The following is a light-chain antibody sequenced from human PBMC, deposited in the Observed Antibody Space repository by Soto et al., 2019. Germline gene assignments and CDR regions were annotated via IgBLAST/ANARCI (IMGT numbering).Light chain of an antibody. CDR2: KAS. CDR1: QSIRSW. Sequence: DLQMTQSPSTLSASVGDRVTITCRASQSIRSWLAWYQQKPGKAPKLLIYKASILEGGVPSRFSGSGSGTEFTLTISNLQPDDFASYCCQQYNTYQWTFGQGTKVDIK. CDR3: QQYNTYQWT. V-gene: IGKV1-5*03. J-gene: IGKJ1*01.